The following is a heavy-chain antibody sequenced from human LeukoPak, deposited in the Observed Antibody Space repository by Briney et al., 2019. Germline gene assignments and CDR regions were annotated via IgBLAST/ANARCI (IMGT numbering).Heavy chain of an antibody. J-gene: IGHJ3*02. Sequence: PSETLTLTCTVSGGSISSCSYYWGRIRQPPGKVREMIGRLYYSGSTYYNSSLKSRVTISIDRSKNQLSLKLSSVTAADTAVYYCARGLDWGVRGPRDAFDIWGQGTMITVSS. V-gene: IGHV4-39*07. CDR3: ARGLDWGVRGPRDAFDI. D-gene: IGHD3-10*01. CDR2: LYYSGST. CDR1: GGSISSCSYY.